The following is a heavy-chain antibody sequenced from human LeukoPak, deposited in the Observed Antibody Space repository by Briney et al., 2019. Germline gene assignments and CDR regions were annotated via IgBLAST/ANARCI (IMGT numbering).Heavy chain of an antibody. CDR2: ISGSGGST. J-gene: IGHJ3*02. CDR3: ARAQTLFWEFDGFDI. V-gene: IGHV3-23*01. Sequence: GGSLRLSCAASGFTFSSYAMNWVRQAPGKGLEWVAGISGSGGSTYDADSVKGRFTISRDNSKNTLDLQMNSLRDEDTAVYSCARAQTLFWEFDGFDIWGRGTKVTVSS. CDR1: GFTFSSYA. D-gene: IGHD3-3*01.